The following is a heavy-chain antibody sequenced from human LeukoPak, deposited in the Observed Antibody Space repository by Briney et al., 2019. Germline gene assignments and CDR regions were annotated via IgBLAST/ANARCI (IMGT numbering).Heavy chain of an antibody. CDR2: IYYSGST. CDR3: ARQVNGWSDY. D-gene: IGHD6-19*01. J-gene: IGHJ4*02. V-gene: IGHV4-39*01. Sequence: PSETLSLTCTVSGGSISSSSYYWGWIRQPPGKGLEWIGSIYYSGSTYYNPSLKSRVTISVDTSKNQFSLKLSSVTATDTAVYYCARQVNGWSDYWGQGTLVTVSS. CDR1: GGSISSSSYY.